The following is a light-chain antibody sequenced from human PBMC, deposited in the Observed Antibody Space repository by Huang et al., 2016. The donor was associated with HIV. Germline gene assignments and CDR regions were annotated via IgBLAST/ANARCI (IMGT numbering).Light chain of an antibody. V-gene: IGKV1-39*01. CDR1: QSISTF. Sequence: DIQMTQSPSSVSASVGDRVTISCRASQSISTFLNWYQQKPGMAPKLLIYAASTLRSGVPSRFSGSGSETDFTLTITSLQRDDFATYYCQQSYSPRKTFGQGTRLEI. J-gene: IGKJ5*01. CDR3: QQSYSPRKT. CDR2: AAS.